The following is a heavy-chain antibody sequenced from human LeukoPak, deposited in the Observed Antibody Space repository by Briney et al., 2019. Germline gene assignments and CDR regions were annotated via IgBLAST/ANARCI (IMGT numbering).Heavy chain of an antibody. CDR2: IYSDGNT. CDR3: ARRDDGNYVYDY. CDR1: GFTVSSIY. Sequence: GGSLRLSCAVSGFTVSSIYMSWVRQAPGKGLEWVSFIYSDGNTYYADSVKGRFTLSRDSSRNTLYLQMNSLRVDDTAVYYCARRDDGNYVYDYWGQGTLVTVSS. D-gene: IGHD4-17*01. J-gene: IGHJ4*02. V-gene: IGHV3-53*01.